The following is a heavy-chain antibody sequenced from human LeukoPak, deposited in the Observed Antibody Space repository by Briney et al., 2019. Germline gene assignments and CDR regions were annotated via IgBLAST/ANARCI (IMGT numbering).Heavy chain of an antibody. CDR1: GFTFSTNW. J-gene: IGHJ4*02. Sequence: GGSLRLSCAASGFTFSTNWMHWVRQAPGKGLLWVSRIISDASITGYAGSVKGRFTISRDNAKNTLYLQMDSLRGEDTAVYYCVRGPSDYWGQGTLVTVSS. CDR3: VRGPSDY. CDR2: IISDASIT. V-gene: IGHV3-74*01.